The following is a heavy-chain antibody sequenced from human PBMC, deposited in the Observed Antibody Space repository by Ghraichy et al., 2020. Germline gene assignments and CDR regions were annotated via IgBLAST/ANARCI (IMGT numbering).Heavy chain of an antibody. V-gene: IGHV3-53*01. CDR2: IYSGGST. CDR1: GFTVSSNY. D-gene: IGHD2-2*01. CDR3: VRSPMYFDY. J-gene: IGHJ4*02. Sequence: GGSLRLSCAASGFTVSSNYMSWVRQAPGKGLEWVSVIYSGGSTDYSDYAKGRLTTNRDNSKNRLYLQMNSLRAEDTAVYYCVRSPMYFDYWGQGTLVTVSS.